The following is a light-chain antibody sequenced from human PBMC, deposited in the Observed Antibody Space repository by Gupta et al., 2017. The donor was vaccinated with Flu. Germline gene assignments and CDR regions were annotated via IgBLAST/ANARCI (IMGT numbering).Light chain of an antibody. V-gene: IGLV1-51*02. Sequence: KVTISCSGSRSNIASHYVSWYQQLPGAAPKLLIYEYSKRPSGIPDRFSGSKSGTSATLGITGLQTGDEADYYCATWDSSLSGGVFGGGTKLTVL. CDR2: EYS. J-gene: IGLJ3*02. CDR3: ATWDSSLSGGV. CDR1: RSNIASHY.